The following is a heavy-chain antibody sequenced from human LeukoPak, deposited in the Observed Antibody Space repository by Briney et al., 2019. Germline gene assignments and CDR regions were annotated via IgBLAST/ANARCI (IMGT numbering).Heavy chain of an antibody. J-gene: IGHJ4*02. V-gene: IGHV4-38-2*02. D-gene: IGHD3-10*01. CDR2: VFHSGNT. CDR1: GDSISSTYS. CDR3: ARDRGVGVLPAPPFDF. Sequence: SETLSLTCTVSGDSISSTYSWGWIRQPPGKGLEWVGSVFHSGNTYYNPSLKSRLTISADTSKNQFSLTLTSVTAADTAVYYCARDRGVGVLPAPPFDFWGQGTLVTVSS.